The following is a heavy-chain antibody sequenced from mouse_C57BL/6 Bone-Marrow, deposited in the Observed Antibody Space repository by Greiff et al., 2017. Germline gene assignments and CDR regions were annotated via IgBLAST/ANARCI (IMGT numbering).Heavy chain of an antibody. D-gene: IGHD2-4*01. CDR2: INYDGSST. V-gene: IGHV5-16*01. CDR1: GFTFSDYY. Sequence: EVKVVESEGGLVQPGSSMKLSCKASGFTFSDYYMAWVRQVPEKGLEWVANINYDGSSTYYLDSLKSRFIISRDNAKNILYLQMSSLKSEDTATYYCARGLLNYYDYDYYFDYWGQGTTLTVSS. J-gene: IGHJ2*01. CDR3: ARGLLNYYDYDYYFDY.